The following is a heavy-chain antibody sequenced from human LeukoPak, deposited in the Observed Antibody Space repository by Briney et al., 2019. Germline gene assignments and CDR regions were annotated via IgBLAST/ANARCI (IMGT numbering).Heavy chain of an antibody. CDR3: AKGRDKYQLLSTNWFDP. Sequence: GGSLRLSCAASGFTFDDYAMHWVRQAPGKGLEWVSGISWNSGSICYADSVKGRFTISRDNAKNSLYLQMNSLRAEDTALYYCAKGRDKYQLLSTNWFDPWGQGTLVTVSS. D-gene: IGHD2-2*01. CDR2: ISWNSGSI. CDR1: GFTFDDYA. V-gene: IGHV3-9*01. J-gene: IGHJ5*02.